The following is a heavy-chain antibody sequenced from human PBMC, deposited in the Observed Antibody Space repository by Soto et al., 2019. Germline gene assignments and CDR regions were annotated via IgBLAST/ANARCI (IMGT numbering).Heavy chain of an antibody. CDR2: VSHDGRNT. CDR1: GFTFSDYA. J-gene: IGHJ4*02. D-gene: IGHD6-19*01. CDR3: AKGGRQWLVTSDFNF. V-gene: IGHV3-30*18. Sequence: VQLVESGGGVVQPGRSLRLSCAASGFTFSDYAMHWVRQAPGKGLEWVAVVSHDGRNTHYADSVKGRFTISRDSSKNTVSREMTSRGAEDTAVYYCAKGGRQWLVTSDFNFWGQGALVTVSS.